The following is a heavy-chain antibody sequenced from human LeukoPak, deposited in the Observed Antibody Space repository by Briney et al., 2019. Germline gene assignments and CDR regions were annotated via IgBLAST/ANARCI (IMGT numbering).Heavy chain of an antibody. CDR3: ARRGDNWGPFDY. D-gene: IGHD7-27*01. V-gene: IGHV3-23*01. CDR1: GFTFSNYA. Sequence: AGGSLRLSCAASGFTFSNYAMNWVRQAPGKGLEWVSTISGSGGSTYYADSVKGRFTISRDNSKNTLYLQMNSLRAEDTALYYYARRGDNWGPFDYWGQGTLVTVSS. CDR2: ISGSGGST. J-gene: IGHJ4*02.